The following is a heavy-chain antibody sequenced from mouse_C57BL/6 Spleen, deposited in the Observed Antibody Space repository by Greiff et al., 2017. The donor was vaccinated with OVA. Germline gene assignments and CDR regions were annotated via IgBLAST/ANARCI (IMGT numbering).Heavy chain of an antibody. J-gene: IGHJ4*01. CDR1: GYTFTDYE. CDR3: TRGDYYGNFYAMDY. CDR2: IDPETGGT. Sequence: SGAELVRPGASVTLSCKASGYTFTDYEMHWVKQTPVHGLEWIGAIDPETGGTAYNQKFKGKAILTADKSSSTAYMELRSLTSEDSAVYYCTRGDYYGNFYAMDYWGQGTSVTVSS. D-gene: IGHD2-1*01. V-gene: IGHV1-15*01.